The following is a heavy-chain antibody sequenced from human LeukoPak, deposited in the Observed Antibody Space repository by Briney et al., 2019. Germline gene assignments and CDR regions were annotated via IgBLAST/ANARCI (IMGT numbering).Heavy chain of an antibody. Sequence: PGGSLRLSCAASGFTFSNAWMSGVRQAPGKGLEWVGRIKSKTDGGTTDYAAPMKGRFTISRDDSKNTLYLQMNSLKTEDTAVYYCTTDIDYDILTGYYLSDYWGQGTLVTVSS. D-gene: IGHD3-9*01. J-gene: IGHJ4*02. CDR1: GFTFSNAW. V-gene: IGHV3-15*01. CDR3: TTDIDYDILTGYYLSDY. CDR2: IKSKTDGGTT.